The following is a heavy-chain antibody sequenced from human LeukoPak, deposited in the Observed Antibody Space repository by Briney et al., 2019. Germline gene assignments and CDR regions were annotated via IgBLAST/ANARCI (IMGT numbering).Heavy chain of an antibody. CDR1: GYSVTSYW. CDR2: IYPGNPDT. Sequence: GEALKISCKGSGYSVTSYWIVWGRQMPGKGLEWMGIIYPGNPDTRYSPSFQGQVTISVDKYISTAYLQWGSLKASDTAMYSCARLGGVSLSGSYYDYWGQGTLVTVSS. D-gene: IGHD1-26*01. V-gene: IGHV5-51*01. CDR3: ARLGGVSLSGSYYDY. J-gene: IGHJ4*02.